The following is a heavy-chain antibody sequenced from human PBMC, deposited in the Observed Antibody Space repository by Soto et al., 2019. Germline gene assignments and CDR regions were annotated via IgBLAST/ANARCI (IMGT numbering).Heavy chain of an antibody. CDR1: GFSLNTSGVG. CDR3: AHKLPVTTSDFDI. J-gene: IGHJ3*02. CDR2: IYWTDDK. Sequence: QITLKESGPTLVKPTQTLTLTCTFSGFSLNTSGVGVGWVRQPPGRALEWLAVIYWTDDKRYSLSLKSRLSLTKDTSKNQVVLTMTTMDPMDTAIFFCAHKLPVTTSDFDIWGQGTMVTVSS. D-gene: IGHD4-17*01. V-gene: IGHV2-5*01.